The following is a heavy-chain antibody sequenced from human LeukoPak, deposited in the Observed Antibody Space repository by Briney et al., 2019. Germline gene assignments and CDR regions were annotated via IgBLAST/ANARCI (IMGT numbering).Heavy chain of an antibody. CDR1: GGSISSYY. J-gene: IGHJ4*02. D-gene: IGHD6-19*01. V-gene: IGHV4-59*12. CDR2: IYYSGST. Sequence: SETLSLTCTVSGGSISSYYWSWIRQPPGKGLEWIGYIYYSGSTNYNPSLKSRVTISVDTSKNQFSLKLSSVTAADTAVYYCARWIAVADFDYWGQGTLVTVSS. CDR3: ARWIAVADFDY.